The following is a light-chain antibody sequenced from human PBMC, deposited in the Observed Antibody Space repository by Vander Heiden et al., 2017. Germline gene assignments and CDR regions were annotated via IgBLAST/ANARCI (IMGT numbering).Light chain of an antibody. Sequence: QAGLTQPPSVSKGLRQTATLTCTGNSNSVGNQGAAWLQQHQGHPPKLLSYRNNNRPSGISERFSASRSGNTASLTITGLQPEDEADYYCSAWDSSLSAHVVFGGGTKLTVL. CDR2: RNN. J-gene: IGLJ2*01. CDR1: SNSVGNQG. CDR3: SAWDSSLSAHVV. V-gene: IGLV10-54*04.